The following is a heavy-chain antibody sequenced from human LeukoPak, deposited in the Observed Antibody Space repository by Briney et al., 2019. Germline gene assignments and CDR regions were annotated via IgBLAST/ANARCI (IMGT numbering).Heavy chain of an antibody. CDR1: GFTFSSYS. D-gene: IGHD3-16*01. CDR3: ARDFMITFGGATPFDY. J-gene: IGHJ4*02. Sequence: GGSLRLSCAASGFTFSSYSMNWVRQAPGKGLEWVSSISSSSSYIYYADSVKGRFTISRDNAKNSLYLQMNSLRAEDTAVYYCARDFMITFGGATPFDYWGQGTLVTVSS. CDR2: ISSSSSYI. V-gene: IGHV3-21*01.